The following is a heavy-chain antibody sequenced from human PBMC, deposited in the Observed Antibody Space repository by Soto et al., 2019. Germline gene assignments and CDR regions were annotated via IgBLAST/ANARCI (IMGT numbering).Heavy chain of an antibody. V-gene: IGHV4-39*01. CDR2: IYYSGST. CDR3: ARHRVEIGLMVYANNWFDP. D-gene: IGHD2-8*01. Sequence: PSETLSLTCTVSGSSISSSSYYWGWIRQPPGKGMEWIGSIYYSGSTYYNPSLKSRVTISVDTSKNQFSLKLSSVTAADTAVYYCARHRVEIGLMVYANNWFDPWGQGTLVTVSS. CDR1: GSSISSSSYY. J-gene: IGHJ5*02.